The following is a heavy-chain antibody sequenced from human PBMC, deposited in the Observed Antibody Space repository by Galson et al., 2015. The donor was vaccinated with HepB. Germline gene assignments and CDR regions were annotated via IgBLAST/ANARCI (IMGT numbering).Heavy chain of an antibody. Sequence: SVKVSCKASGGTFSSYAISWVRQAPGQGLEWMGRIIPILGIANYAQKFQGRVTITADKSTSTAYMELSSLRSEDTAVYYCARDGEEVDTAMGRYNYYYYGMDVWGQGTTVTVSS. V-gene: IGHV1-69*04. CDR2: IIPILGIA. J-gene: IGHJ6*02. CDR1: GGTFSSYA. CDR3: ARDGEEVDTAMGRYNYYYYGMDV. D-gene: IGHD5-18*01.